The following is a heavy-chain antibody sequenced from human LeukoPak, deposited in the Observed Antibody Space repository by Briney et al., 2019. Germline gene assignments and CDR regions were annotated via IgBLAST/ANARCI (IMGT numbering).Heavy chain of an antibody. D-gene: IGHD4-23*01. CDR3: ARVPPTPGFYYCMDV. V-gene: IGHV7-4-1*02. J-gene: IGHJ6*02. CDR2: INTNTGNP. Sequence: ASVKVSCKASGYTFTSYAMNWVRQAPGQGLEWMGWINTNTGNPTYAQGFTGLFVFSLDTSVSTAYLQISSLKAEDTAVYYFARVPPTPGFYYCMDVWGQGTTVTVSS. CDR1: GYTFTSYA.